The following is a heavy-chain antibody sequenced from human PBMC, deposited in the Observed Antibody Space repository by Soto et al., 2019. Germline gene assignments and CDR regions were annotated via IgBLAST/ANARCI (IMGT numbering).Heavy chain of an antibody. V-gene: IGHV3-74*01. CDR1: GFTFSSYW. CDR3: ARTYYYDSSGWRYYYGMDV. CDR2: INSDGSST. Sequence: GGSLRLSCASSGFTFSSYWMHWVRQAPGKGLVWVSRINSDGSSTSYADSVKGRFTISRDNAKNTLYLQMNSLRAEDTAVYYCARTYYYDSSGWRYYYGMDVWGQGTTVTVSS. J-gene: IGHJ6*02. D-gene: IGHD3-22*01.